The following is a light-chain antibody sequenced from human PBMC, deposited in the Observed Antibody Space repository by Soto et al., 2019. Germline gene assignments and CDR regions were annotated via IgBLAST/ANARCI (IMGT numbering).Light chain of an antibody. V-gene: IGLV8-61*01. CDR1: SGSVSTNHY. CDR3: AAWDDSLNGCV. Sequence: QTVVTQEPSFSVSPGGTVTLTCGLTSGSVSTNHYPSWYQQTPGQAPRTLIYSTDTRSSGVPDRFSASKSGASASLAISGLQSEDEADFYCAAWDDSLNGCVFGTGTKLTVL. J-gene: IGLJ1*01. CDR2: STD.